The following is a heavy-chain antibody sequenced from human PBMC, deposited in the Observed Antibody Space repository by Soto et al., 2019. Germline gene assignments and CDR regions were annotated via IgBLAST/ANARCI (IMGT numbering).Heavy chain of an antibody. J-gene: IGHJ5*02. CDR2: IYYSGST. V-gene: IGHV4-31*03. D-gene: IGHD2-15*01. CDR3: ARALLQPREDRFDP. CDR1: GGSISSGGYY. Sequence: SETLSLTCTVSGGSISSGGYYWSWIRQHPGKGLEWIGYIYYSGSTYYNPSLKSRVTISVDTSKNQFSLKLSSVTAADTAVYYCARALLQPREDRFDPWGQGNLVTVSS.